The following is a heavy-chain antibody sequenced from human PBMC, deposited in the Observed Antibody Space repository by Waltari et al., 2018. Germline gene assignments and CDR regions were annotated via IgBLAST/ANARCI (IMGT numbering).Heavy chain of an antibody. Sequence: QVQLVQSGAEVKKPGSSVKVSCKASGGTFSSYAISWVRQAPGQGLAWMGGIIPICGTANYAQKVQGRVTITADESTSTAYMELSSLRSEDTAVYYCATAGPYYDFWSGYYTARSFDYWGQGTLVTVSS. J-gene: IGHJ4*02. D-gene: IGHD3-3*01. CDR2: IIPICGTA. V-gene: IGHV1-69*01. CDR3: ATAGPYYDFWSGYYTARSFDY. CDR1: GGTFSSYA.